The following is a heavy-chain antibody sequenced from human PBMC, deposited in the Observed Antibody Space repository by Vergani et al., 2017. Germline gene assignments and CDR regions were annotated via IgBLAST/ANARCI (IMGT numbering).Heavy chain of an antibody. CDR2: IYTSGST. J-gene: IGHJ4*02. CDR1: GGSISSGDYY. CDR3: ARGPLLRVGKLSSYFDD. Sequence: QLQLQESGPGLVKPSQTLSLTCAVSGGSISSGDYYWTWIRQPAGKGLEWVGRIYTSGSTNYNPSLESRVTISLDTSKNQFSLKLSSVTATDTAVYYCARGPLLRVGKLSSYFDDWGQGTLVTVSS. V-gene: IGHV4-61*02. D-gene: IGHD3-16*02.